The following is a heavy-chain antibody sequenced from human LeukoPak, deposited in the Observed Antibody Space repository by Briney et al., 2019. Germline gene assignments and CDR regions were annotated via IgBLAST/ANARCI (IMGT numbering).Heavy chain of an antibody. V-gene: IGHV3-64D*06. CDR1: GFTFSSYA. J-gene: IGHJ4*02. D-gene: IGHD6-13*01. CDR2: ISSNGGST. CDR3: VKDLWYSSSWYMHY. Sequence: GGSLRLSCAASGFTFSSYAMHWVRQAPGKGLEYVSAISSNGGSTYYADSVKGRFTISRDNSKNTLYLQMSSLRAEDTAVYYCVKDLWYSSSWYMHYWGQGTLVTVSS.